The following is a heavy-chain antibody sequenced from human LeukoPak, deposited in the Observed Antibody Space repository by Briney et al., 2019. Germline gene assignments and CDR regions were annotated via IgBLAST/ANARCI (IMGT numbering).Heavy chain of an antibody. J-gene: IGHJ3*02. D-gene: IGHD3-3*01. CDR1: GGSISSYY. CDR3: ARAERITIFGVVIIKVEAFDI. Sequence: PSETLSLTCTVSGGSISSYYWSWLRQPPGKGLEWIGYIYYSGSTNYNPSLKSRVTISVDTSKNQFSLTLRSVTAADTAVYYCARAERITIFGVVIIKVEAFDIWGQGTMVTVSS. CDR2: IYYSGST. V-gene: IGHV4-59*01.